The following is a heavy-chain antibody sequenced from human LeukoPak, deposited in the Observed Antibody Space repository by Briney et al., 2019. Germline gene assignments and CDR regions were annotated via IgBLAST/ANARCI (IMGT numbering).Heavy chain of an antibody. Sequence: ASVKVSCKASGYTFTSYDINWVRQATGQGLEWMGWMNPNSGNTGYAQKFQGRVTMTRNTSISTAYMELSSLRSEDTAVYYCARGGRDGYNRHNWFDPWGQGTLVTVPS. D-gene: IGHD5-24*01. CDR2: MNPNSGNT. CDR1: GYTFTSYD. J-gene: IGHJ5*02. CDR3: ARGGRDGYNRHNWFDP. V-gene: IGHV1-8*01.